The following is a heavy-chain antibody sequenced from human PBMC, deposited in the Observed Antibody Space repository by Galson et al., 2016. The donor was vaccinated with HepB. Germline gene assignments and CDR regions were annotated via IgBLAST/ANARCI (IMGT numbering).Heavy chain of an antibody. CDR2: YSGTT. CDR3: ARDSSGYPLDAFDI. V-gene: IGHV4-31*02. D-gene: IGHD3-22*01. J-gene: IGHJ3*02. Sequence: YSGTTHYNPSLQSRVTISLDTSKKQFSLQLNSMTAADTAIYYCARDSSGYPLDAFDIWGQGTMVTVSS.